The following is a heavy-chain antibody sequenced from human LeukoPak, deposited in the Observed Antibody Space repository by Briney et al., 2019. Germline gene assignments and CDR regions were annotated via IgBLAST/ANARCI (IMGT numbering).Heavy chain of an antibody. CDR1: GFTFSSYS. CDR3: AREMTTVVTPSSYFDD. D-gene: IGHD4-23*01. Sequence: AGGSLRLSCAASGFTFSSYSMNWVRQAPGKGREWVSSISSSSSYIYYADSVKGRFTISRDNAKNSLYLQMNSLRAEDTDVYYRAREMTTVVTPSSYFDDWGQGSLVTVSS. V-gene: IGHV3-21*01. J-gene: IGHJ4*02. CDR2: ISSSSSYI.